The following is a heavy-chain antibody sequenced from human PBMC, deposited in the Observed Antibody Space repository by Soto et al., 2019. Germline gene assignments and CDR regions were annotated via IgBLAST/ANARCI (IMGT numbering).Heavy chain of an antibody. CDR1: GYSFSSYW. Sequence: GESLKISCKGSGYSFSSYWIGRVRQMSGEGLEWMGIIYPSDSDTRYSPSFQGQVTISADKSIYTAYLQWSSLKASDTAMYYCARGQVDTRLFDYWGQGTQVPVSS. CDR3: ARGQVDTRLFDY. V-gene: IGHV5-51*01. D-gene: IGHD1-26*01. CDR2: IYPSDSDT. J-gene: IGHJ4*02.